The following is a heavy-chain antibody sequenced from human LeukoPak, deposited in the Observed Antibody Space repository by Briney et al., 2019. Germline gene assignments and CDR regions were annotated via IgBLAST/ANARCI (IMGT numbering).Heavy chain of an antibody. J-gene: IGHJ4*02. CDR1: GFTFSSYS. Sequence: PGGSLRLSCAASGFTFSSYSMNWVRQAPGKGLEWVSSISSSSSYIYYADSVKGRFTISRDNAKNSLYLQMNSLRAEDTAVYYCTRGEDYGEHRVDYWGQGTLVTVSS. V-gene: IGHV3-21*01. CDR3: TRGEDYGEHRVDY. D-gene: IGHD4-17*01. CDR2: ISSSSSYI.